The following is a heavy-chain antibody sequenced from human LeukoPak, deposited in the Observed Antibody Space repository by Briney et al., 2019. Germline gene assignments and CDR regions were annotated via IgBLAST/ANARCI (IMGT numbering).Heavy chain of an antibody. CDR3: ARVSYDRIGYYFDY. V-gene: IGHV1-2*02. J-gene: IGHJ4*02. Sequence: ASVKVSCKASGYTFTGYYIHWVRQAPGQGLEWMGWINPNSGGTHYTQKFQGRVTKTRDTSISTVYMELSSLRSDDTAVYYCARVSYDRIGYYFDYWGQGTLVTVSS. CDR2: INPNSGGT. CDR1: GYTFTGYY. D-gene: IGHD3-22*01.